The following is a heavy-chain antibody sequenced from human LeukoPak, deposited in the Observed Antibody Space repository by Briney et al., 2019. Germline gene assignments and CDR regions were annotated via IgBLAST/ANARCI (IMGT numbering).Heavy chain of an antibody. Sequence: GGSLRLSCSASGFTFSSYAMHWVRQAPGKGLEYVSAISSNGGSTYYADSVKGRFTISRDNAKNTLYLQMNSLRAEDTAVYYCARAGYSTGWHYFDYWGQETLVTVSS. V-gene: IGHV3-64*04. CDR2: ISSNGGST. CDR1: GFTFSSYA. D-gene: IGHD6-19*01. CDR3: ARAGYSTGWHYFDY. J-gene: IGHJ4*02.